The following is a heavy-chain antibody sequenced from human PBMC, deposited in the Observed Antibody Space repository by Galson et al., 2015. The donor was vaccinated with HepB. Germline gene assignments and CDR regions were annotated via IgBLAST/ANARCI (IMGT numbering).Heavy chain of an antibody. D-gene: IGHD6-19*01. CDR3: TRLGDFSGYSSR. V-gene: IGHV3-73*01. Sequence: SLRLSCAASGFTFSGSAIHWVRRPSGKGPEWVGRIRSKANNYATSYVPSLKGRFTISSDDSKNMAFLHMKSLKTEDTAVYYCTRLGDFSGYSSRWGQGTLVTVSS. CDR2: IRSKANNYAT. CDR1: GFTFSGSA. J-gene: IGHJ4*02.